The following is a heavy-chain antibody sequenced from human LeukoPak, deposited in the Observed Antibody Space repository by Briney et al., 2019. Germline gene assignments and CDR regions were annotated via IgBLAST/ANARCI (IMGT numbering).Heavy chain of an antibody. V-gene: IGHV4-4*07. CDR1: GGSISSYY. Sequence: SETLSLTCTVSGGSISSYYWSWIRQPAGKGLECIGRVYSSGSTNYNPSLKSRVTMSVDTSKNQFSLKLTSVTAADTALYYCVREGPIRFLEQIDYWGQGTLVTVSS. CDR3: VREGPIRFLEQIDY. D-gene: IGHD3-3*01. J-gene: IGHJ4*02. CDR2: VYSSGST.